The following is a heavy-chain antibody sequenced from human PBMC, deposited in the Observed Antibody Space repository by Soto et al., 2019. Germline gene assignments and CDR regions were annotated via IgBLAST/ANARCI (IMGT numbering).Heavy chain of an antibody. CDR2: ISPDGSEE. Sequence: GGSLRLSCAASGFTFDSYAMAWVRLAPGKGLEWVANISPDGSEEYYLDSVKGRFTISRDNAKNSVYLQMNSLVGDDTAVYFCARENWFYDYWGQGTPVTVSS. CDR3: ARENWFYDY. J-gene: IGHJ4*02. V-gene: IGHV3-7*01. D-gene: IGHD3-10*01. CDR1: GFTFDSYA.